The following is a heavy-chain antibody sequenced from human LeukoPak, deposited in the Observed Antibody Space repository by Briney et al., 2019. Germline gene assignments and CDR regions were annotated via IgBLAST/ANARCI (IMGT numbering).Heavy chain of an antibody. Sequence: PGGSLRLSCAASGFTFSSYWIHWVRQAPGKGLVWVSRTNGGGSSTNYADSVKGRFTISRDNAKNTLYLQMNSLRAEDTAVYYCARIANSGSYLFDYWGQGTLVTVSS. CDR1: GFTFSSYW. J-gene: IGHJ4*02. CDR3: ARIANSGSYLFDY. CDR2: TNGGGSST. D-gene: IGHD1-26*01. V-gene: IGHV3-74*01.